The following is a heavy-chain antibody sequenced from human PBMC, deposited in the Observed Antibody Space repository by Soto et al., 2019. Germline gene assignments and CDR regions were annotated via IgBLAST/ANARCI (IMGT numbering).Heavy chain of an antibody. Sequence: XGSLRLSCLVSGFTFSSSALSWVRQAPGKGLEWVSAISANGQGIYYADSVWGRFTISRDNSKNTIFLHMDSLRAEDTAVYYCARDRNYPRDQFHDWGQGTLVTVSS. CDR2: ISANGQGI. CDR1: GFTFSSSA. CDR3: ARDRNYPRDQFHD. V-gene: IGHV3-23*01. D-gene: IGHD1-7*01. J-gene: IGHJ4*02.